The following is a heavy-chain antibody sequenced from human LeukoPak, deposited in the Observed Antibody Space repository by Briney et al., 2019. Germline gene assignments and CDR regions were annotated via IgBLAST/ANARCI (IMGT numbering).Heavy chain of an antibody. CDR2: INPSGGST. J-gene: IGHJ3*02. CDR3: ARALGIAASNVAFDI. Sequence: GASVKVSCKASGYTFTSYYMHWVRQAPGQGLEWMGIINPSGGSTSYAQKFQGRVTMTRDTSTSTVYMELSSLRSEDTAVYYCARALGIAASNVAFDIWGQGTMVTVSS. D-gene: IGHD6-13*01. V-gene: IGHV1-46*01. CDR1: GYTFTSYY.